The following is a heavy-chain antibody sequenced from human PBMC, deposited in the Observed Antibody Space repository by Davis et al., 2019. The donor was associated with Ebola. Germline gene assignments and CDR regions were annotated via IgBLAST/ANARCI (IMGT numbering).Heavy chain of an antibody. CDR1: GFTVSSNY. J-gene: IGHJ4*02. Sequence: GESLKISCAASGFTVSSNYMSWVRQAPGKGLEWVSVIYSGGSTYYADSVKGRFTISRDNSKNTLYLQMNSLRAEDTAVYYCARVARAAGYSSGWYFDYWGQGTLVTVSS. CDR2: IYSGGST. V-gene: IGHV3-53*01. CDR3: ARVARAAGYSSGWYFDY. D-gene: IGHD6-19*01.